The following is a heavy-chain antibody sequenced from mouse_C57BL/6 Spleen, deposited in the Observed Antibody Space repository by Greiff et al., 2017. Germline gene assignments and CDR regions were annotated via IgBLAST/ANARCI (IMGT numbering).Heavy chain of an antibody. J-gene: IGHJ3*01. CDR3: ATYYGSPVVWFAY. D-gene: IGHD1-1*01. CDR1: GYTFTDYY. CDR2: IYPGSGNT. V-gene: IGHV1-76*01. Sequence: QVQLQQSGAELVRPGASVKLSCKASGYTFTDYYINWVKQRPGQGLEWIARIYPGSGNTYYNEKFKGKATLTAEKSSSTAYMQLSSLTSEDSAVYFCATYYGSPVVWFAYWGQGTLVTVSA.